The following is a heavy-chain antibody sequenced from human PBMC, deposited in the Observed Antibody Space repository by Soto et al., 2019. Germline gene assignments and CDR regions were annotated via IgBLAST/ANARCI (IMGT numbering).Heavy chain of an antibody. V-gene: IGHV3-23*01. J-gene: IGHJ6*02. CDR2: VSGSGGSV. CDR3: AKGSVVGADYSYGMDV. Sequence: GGSLRLSCAAAGFTFSSYGMSWVRQAPGKGLEWVSAVSGSGGSVYYADSVRGRFTISRDNSKNTLYLQVNSLRAEDTAIYYCAKGSVVGADYSYGMDVWGQGTTVTVYS. D-gene: IGHD2-2*01. CDR1: GFTFSSYG.